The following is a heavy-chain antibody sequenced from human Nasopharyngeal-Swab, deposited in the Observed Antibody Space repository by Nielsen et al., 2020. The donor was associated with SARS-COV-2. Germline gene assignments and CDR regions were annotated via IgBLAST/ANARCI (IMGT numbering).Heavy chain of an antibody. CDR2: ISWNSGSI. D-gene: IGHD6-13*01. Sequence: GGSLRLSCAASGFTFDDYAMHWVRQAPGKGLEWVSGISWNSGSIGYADSVKGRFTISRDNAKNSLYLQMNSLRAEDTALYYCAKEMVGAAGWGQGTLVTVSS. J-gene: IGHJ4*02. CDR3: AKEMVGAAG. CDR1: GFTFDDYA. V-gene: IGHV3-9*01.